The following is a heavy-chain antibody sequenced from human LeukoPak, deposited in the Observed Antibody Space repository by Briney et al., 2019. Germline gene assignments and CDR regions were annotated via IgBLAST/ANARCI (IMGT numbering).Heavy chain of an antibody. Sequence: GGSLRLSCAASGFTFSSYWMSWVRQAPGKGLEWVANIKQDGSEKYYVDSVKGRFTISRDNAKNSLYLQMNSLRAEDTAVYYCARVMTTVTTIIAASDIWGQGRMVTLSS. CDR3: ARVMTTVTTIIAASDI. CDR1: GFTFSSYW. CDR2: IKQDGSEK. D-gene: IGHD4-11*01. J-gene: IGHJ3*02. V-gene: IGHV3-7*04.